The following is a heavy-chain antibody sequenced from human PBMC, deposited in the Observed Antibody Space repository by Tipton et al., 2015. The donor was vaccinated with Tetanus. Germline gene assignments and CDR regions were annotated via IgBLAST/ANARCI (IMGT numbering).Heavy chain of an antibody. CDR3: ARQADNWFDP. Sequence: LRLSCTVSGGSITSGTYYWGWIRQPPGKGLEWIGNIYYSGSTYYNSPPKSRVTIPLHTSKNQFSLKMTSVTAADTAVYYCARQADNWFDPWGQGTLVAVSS. V-gene: IGHV4-39*01. CDR1: GGSITSGTYY. CDR2: IYYSGST. J-gene: IGHJ5*02.